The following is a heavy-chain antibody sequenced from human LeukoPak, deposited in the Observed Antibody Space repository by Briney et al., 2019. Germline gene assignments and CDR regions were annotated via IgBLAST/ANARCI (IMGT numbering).Heavy chain of an antibody. J-gene: IGHJ5*02. CDR2: IHYSGST. CDR1: GGSISSNTYY. Sequence: SETLSLTCTVSGGSISSNTYYWGWIRRPPGKGLEWTGNIHYSGSTYYNPSLKSRVTISVDTSKNRFSLNLSSLTAADTAVYYCATSDTVSTYNWFDPWGQGTLVTVSS. D-gene: IGHD5/OR15-5a*01. V-gene: IGHV4-39*01. CDR3: ATSDTVSTYNWFDP.